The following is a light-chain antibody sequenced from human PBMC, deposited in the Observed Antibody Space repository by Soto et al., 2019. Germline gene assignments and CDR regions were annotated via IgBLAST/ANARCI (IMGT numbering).Light chain of an antibody. CDR1: STDVGDYNY. CDR2: EVT. J-gene: IGLJ2*01. CDR3: TSYAGRSTLV. V-gene: IGLV2-8*01. Sequence: QSALTQPPSASGSPGQSVTISCTGTSTDVGDYNYVSWYQQHPGKVPKLIIFEVTKRPSGVPDRFSGSKSGVTASLTVSGLQADDEADYYCTSYAGRSTLVFGGGTKVTVL.